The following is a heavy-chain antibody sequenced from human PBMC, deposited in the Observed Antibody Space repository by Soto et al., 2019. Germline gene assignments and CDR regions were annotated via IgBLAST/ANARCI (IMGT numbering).Heavy chain of an antibody. Sequence: QVQLVQSGAEVKKPGASVKVSCKASGYTFTSYGISWVRQAPGQGLEWMGWISAYNGNTNYAQKLQGRVTMTTDTSTSTAYMELRSLRSDDTAVYYCAREYRYYYDFWSGYYTGRGSVDYFDYWGQGTLVTVSS. V-gene: IGHV1-18*01. CDR2: ISAYNGNT. CDR1: GYTFTSYG. D-gene: IGHD3-3*01. J-gene: IGHJ4*02. CDR3: AREYRYYYDFWSGYYTGRGSVDYFDY.